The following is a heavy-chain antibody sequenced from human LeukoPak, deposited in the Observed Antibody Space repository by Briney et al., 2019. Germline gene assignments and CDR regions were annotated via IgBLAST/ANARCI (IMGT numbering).Heavy chain of an antibody. D-gene: IGHD5-18*01. J-gene: IGHJ4*02. Sequence: SVKVSCKASGGTFSSYAISWVRQAPGQGLEWMGGIIPIFGTANYVQKFQGRVTITADESTSTAYMELSSLRSEDTAVYYCARLGGKYSYGHETDYWGQGTLVTVSS. CDR2: IIPIFGTA. CDR3: ARLGGKYSYGHETDY. CDR1: GGTFSSYA. V-gene: IGHV1-69*13.